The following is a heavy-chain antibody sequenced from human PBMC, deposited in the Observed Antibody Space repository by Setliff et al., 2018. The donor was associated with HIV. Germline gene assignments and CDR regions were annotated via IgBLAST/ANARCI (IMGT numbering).Heavy chain of an antibody. CDR2: IYYSGKT. Sequence: PSETLSLTCTVSGGSMNSSSYYWGWIRQPPGKGLEWLGSIYYSGKTYDNPSLKSRVTLSVDTSKNQFFLKLNSVTAADTAVYYCSRSDFWVGYTALYNWFDPWGQGTLGTVS. CDR3: SRSDFWVGYTALYNWFDP. D-gene: IGHD3-3*01. CDR1: GGSMNSSSYY. V-gene: IGHV4-39*01. J-gene: IGHJ5*02.